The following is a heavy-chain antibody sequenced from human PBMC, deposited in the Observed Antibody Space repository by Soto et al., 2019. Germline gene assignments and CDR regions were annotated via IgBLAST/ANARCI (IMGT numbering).Heavy chain of an antibody. CDR3: AKQASYGDYPYYYYGMDV. D-gene: IGHD4-17*01. CDR1: GFTFSSYA. J-gene: IGHJ6*02. CDR2: ISGSGGST. Sequence: EVQLLESGGGLVQPGGSLRLSCAASGFTFSSYAMSWVRQAPGKGLEWVSAISGSGGSTYYADSVKGRFTISRDNSKNTLYLQMNSLRAEDTAVYYCAKQASYGDYPYYYYGMDVWCQGTTVTVSS. V-gene: IGHV3-23*01.